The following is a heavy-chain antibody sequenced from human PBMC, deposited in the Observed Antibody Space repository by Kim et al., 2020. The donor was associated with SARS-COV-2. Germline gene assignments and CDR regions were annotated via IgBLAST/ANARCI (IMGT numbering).Heavy chain of an antibody. CDR3: ARLSMVRGYYYYGMDV. J-gene: IGHJ6*02. D-gene: IGHD3-10*01. CDR2: MNPNSGNT. V-gene: IGHV1-8*01. CDR1: GYTFTSYD. Sequence: ASVKVSCKASGYTFTSYDINWVRQATGQGLEWMGWMNPNSGNTGYAQKFQGRVTMTRNTSISTAYMELSSLRSEDTAVYYCARLSMVRGYYYYGMDVWGQGTTVTVSS.